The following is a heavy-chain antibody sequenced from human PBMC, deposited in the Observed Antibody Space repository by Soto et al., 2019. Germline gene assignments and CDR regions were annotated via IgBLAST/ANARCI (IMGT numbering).Heavy chain of an antibody. CDR1: GASIVILNCC. V-gene: IGHV4-39*01. CDR2: ISYSGST. CDR3: ARHGDSSPPTLGFDC. J-gene: IGHJ4*02. D-gene: IGHD6-13*01. Sequence: TSQTRSLTCTVAGASIVILNCCCVRIRQPAGEGLEWIGTISYSGSTYYNPSLKSRVTISADTSKNQFSLKLTSVTAADTAVYYCARHGDSSPPTLGFDCWGQGTLVTVSS.